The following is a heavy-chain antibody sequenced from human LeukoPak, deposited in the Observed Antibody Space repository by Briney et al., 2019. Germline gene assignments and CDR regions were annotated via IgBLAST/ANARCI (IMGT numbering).Heavy chain of an antibody. J-gene: IGHJ4*02. D-gene: IGHD3-10*01. CDR3: ARSGLRGVFDY. Sequence: SETLSLTCTVSGGSISSSSYYWGWIRQPPGKGLEWIGSIYYSGSTYYNPSLKSRVTISVDTSKNQFSLKLSSVTAADTAVYYCARSGLRGVFDYWGQGTLVTVSS. CDR2: IYYSGST. CDR1: GGSISSSSYY. V-gene: IGHV4-39*07.